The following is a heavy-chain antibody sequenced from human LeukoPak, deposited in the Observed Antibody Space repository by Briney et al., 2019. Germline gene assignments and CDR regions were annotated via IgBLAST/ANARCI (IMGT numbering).Heavy chain of an antibody. CDR3: AKSGGYGLIGY. CDR2: IYSSGST. CDR1: GASISGSGYY. Sequence: SETLSLTCTVSGASISGSGYYWGWIRQPPGKGLEWIGSIYSSGSTYYNASLQSRVTISIETSKNQISLRLNSVTAADTAMYYCAKSGGYGLIGYWGQGTLVTVSS. V-gene: IGHV4-39*01. D-gene: IGHD1-26*01. J-gene: IGHJ4*02.